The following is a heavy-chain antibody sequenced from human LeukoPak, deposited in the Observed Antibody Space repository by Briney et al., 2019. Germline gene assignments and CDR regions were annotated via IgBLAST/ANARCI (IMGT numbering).Heavy chain of an antibody. CDR3: AKGESSGS. J-gene: IGHJ4*02. CDR2: ISYDGSNK. D-gene: IGHD6-19*01. Sequence: GRSLRLSCAASGFTFSSYGMHWVRQAPGKGLEWVAVISYDGSNKYYADSVKGRFTISRDNSKNTLYLQMNSLRAEDTAVYYCAKGESSGSWGQGTLVTVSS. CDR1: GFTFSSYG. V-gene: IGHV3-30*18.